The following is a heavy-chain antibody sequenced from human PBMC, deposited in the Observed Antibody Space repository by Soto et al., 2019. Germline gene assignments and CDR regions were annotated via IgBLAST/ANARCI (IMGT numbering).Heavy chain of an antibody. D-gene: IGHD6-13*01. V-gene: IGHV4-59*01. CDR1: GGSISSYY. J-gene: IGHJ6*02. CDR3: ARDFRSSWPYYYYGMDV. Sequence: QVQLQESGPGLVKPSETLSLTCTVSGGSISSYYWSWIRQPPWKGLEWIGYIYYSGSTNYNPSLKSRVTISVDTSKNQFSLKLSSVTAADTAVYYCARDFRSSWPYYYYGMDVWGQGTTVTVSS. CDR2: IYYSGST.